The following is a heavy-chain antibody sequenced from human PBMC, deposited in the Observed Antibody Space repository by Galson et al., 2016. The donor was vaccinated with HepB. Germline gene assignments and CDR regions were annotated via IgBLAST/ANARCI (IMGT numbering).Heavy chain of an antibody. Sequence: VSCKASGYRFFTYGISWVRQAPGQGLEWLGWISANSGNTIYAQKFQDRVTMTRDTSASTVYMDLRSLRSDDTAVYYCARDVQFRFDYWGQGTLVTVSP. CDR2: ISANSGNT. CDR1: GYRFFTYG. J-gene: IGHJ4*02. D-gene: IGHD4-11*01. CDR3: ARDVQFRFDY. V-gene: IGHV1-18*04.